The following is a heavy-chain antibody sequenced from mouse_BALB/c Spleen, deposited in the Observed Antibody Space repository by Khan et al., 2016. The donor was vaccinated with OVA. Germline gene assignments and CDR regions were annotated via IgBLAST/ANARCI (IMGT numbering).Heavy chain of an antibody. Sequence: VQLKQSGPELMKPGASVKISCKASGYSFTSYYIHWMMQSHGRSLEWIGYIDPFSGVSTYNQKFKGKATLTVDKSSSTAYIHLRNLTSEDSAVYYCTRHGYVAWFTYWGQGTLVTVSA. CDR3: TRHGYVAWFTY. D-gene: IGHD2-2*01. CDR1: GYSFTSYY. CDR2: IDPFSGVS. V-gene: IGHV1-31*01. J-gene: IGHJ3*01.